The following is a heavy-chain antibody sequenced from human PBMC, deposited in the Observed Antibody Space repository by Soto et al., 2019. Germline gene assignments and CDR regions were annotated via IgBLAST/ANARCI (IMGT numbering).Heavy chain of an antibody. J-gene: IGHJ6*02. CDR3: ARDSKKIRYCSSTSCSNPYYYYGMYV. CDR2: ISAYNGNT. Sequence: ASVKVSCKASGYTFTSYGISWVRQAPGQGLEWMGWISAYNGNTNYAQKLQGRVTMTTDTSTSTAYMELRSLRSDDTAVYYCARDSKKIRYCSSTSCSNPYYYYGMYVWGRGTTVTVSS. D-gene: IGHD2-2*01. CDR1: GYTFTSYG. V-gene: IGHV1-18*04.